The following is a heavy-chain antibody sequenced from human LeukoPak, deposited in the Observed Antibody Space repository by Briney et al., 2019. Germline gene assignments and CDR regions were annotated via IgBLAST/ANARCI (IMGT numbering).Heavy chain of an antibody. CDR3: ARSARTPLNYYYYYMDV. Sequence: SETLSLTCAVYGGPFSGYYWSWIRQPPGKGLEWIGEINHSGGTNYNPSLKSRVTISVDTSKNQFSLKLSSVTAADTAVYYCARSARTPLNYYYYYMDVWGKGTTVTVSS. V-gene: IGHV4-34*01. CDR2: INHSGGT. J-gene: IGHJ6*03. D-gene: IGHD6-6*01. CDR1: GGPFSGYY.